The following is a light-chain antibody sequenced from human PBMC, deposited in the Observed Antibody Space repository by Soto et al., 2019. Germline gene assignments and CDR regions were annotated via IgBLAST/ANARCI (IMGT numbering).Light chain of an antibody. CDR3: QQAYITLYS. CDR1: QGINTY. J-gene: IGKJ2*03. V-gene: IGKV1-39*01. CDR2: AAS. Sequence: DIPVTQSPASLSASVGDRVTITCRTSQGINTYLNWYQQKSGEAPRLLIAASDLESGVPSRFSGSGSGTDFTLTISGLRPEDFATYYCQQAYITLYSFGQGTKLEI.